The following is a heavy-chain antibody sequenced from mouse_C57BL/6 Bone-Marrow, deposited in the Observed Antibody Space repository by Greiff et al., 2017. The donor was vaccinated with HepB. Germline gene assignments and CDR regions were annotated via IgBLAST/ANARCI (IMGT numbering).Heavy chain of an antibody. J-gene: IGHJ2*01. V-gene: IGHV1-22*01. Sequence: VQLKQSGPELVKPGASVKMSCKASGYTFTDYNMHWVKQSHGKSLEWIGYINPNNGGTSYNQKFKGKATLTVNKSSSTAYMELRSLTSEDSAVYYCARRGIYYYFFDYWGQGTTLTVSS. CDR3: ARRGIYYYFFDY. D-gene: IGHD1-1*01. CDR1: GYTFTDYN. CDR2: INPNNGGT.